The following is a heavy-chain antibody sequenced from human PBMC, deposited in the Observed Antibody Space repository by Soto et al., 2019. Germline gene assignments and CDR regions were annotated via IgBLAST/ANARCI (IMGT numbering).Heavy chain of an antibody. D-gene: IGHD6-19*01. V-gene: IGHV3-23*01. CDR1: GFTFSSYA. J-gene: IGHJ6*03. CDR2: ISGSGGST. CDR3: ANPRRMIGRIAVPYIDV. Sequence: EVQLLESGGGLVQPGGSLRLSCAASGFTFSSYAMSWVRQAPGKGLEWVSAISGSGGSTYYADSMKGRFTISRDNYKNTLYLQKNSLTAEDTAEYYCANPRRMIGRIAVPYIDVWGKGTTVTVSS.